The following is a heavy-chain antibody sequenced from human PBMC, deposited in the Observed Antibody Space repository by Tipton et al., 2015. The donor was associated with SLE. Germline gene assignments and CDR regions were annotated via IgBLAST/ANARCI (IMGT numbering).Heavy chain of an antibody. CDR3: GARGGFDI. J-gene: IGHJ3*02. D-gene: IGHD3-16*01. CDR1: GGSISSAAYY. CDR2: IFYSGST. Sequence: TLSLTCTVSGGSISSAAYYWSWIRQHPGKGLEWIGYIFYSGSTYYNPSLKSRVSISLETSKNQFSLRLSSVTAADTAVYFCGARGGFDIWGRGTMVTVSS. V-gene: IGHV4-31*03.